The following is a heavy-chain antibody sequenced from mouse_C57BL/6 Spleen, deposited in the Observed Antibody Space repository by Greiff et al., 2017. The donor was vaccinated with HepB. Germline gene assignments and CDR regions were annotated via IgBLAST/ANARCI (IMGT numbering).Heavy chain of an antibody. Sequence: QVQLKQSGAELVKPGASVKISCKASGYAFSSYWMNWVKQRPGKGLEWIGQIYPGDGDTNYNGKFKGKATLTADKSSSTAYMQLSSLTSEDSAVYFCASTGAHGSSYGWGQGTTLTVSS. CDR2: IYPGDGDT. D-gene: IGHD1-1*01. CDR3: ASTGAHGSSYG. J-gene: IGHJ2*01. CDR1: GYAFSSYW. V-gene: IGHV1-80*01.